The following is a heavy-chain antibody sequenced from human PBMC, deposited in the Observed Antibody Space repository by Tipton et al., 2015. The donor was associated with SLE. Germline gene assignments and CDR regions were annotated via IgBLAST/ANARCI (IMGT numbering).Heavy chain of an antibody. CDR3: AREVNTVGDSDAFDI. J-gene: IGHJ3*02. D-gene: IGHD5/OR15-5a*01. CDR1: GFTFSTYW. Sequence: LRLSCTASGFTFSTYWMSWVRQLPGKGLEWISYIHYTGSAFYNPSLESRLITSIDISKNQFSLKLHSLSAADTAVYYCAREVNTVGDSDAFDIWGQGTIVTVSP. V-gene: IGHV4-31*02. CDR2: IHYTGSA.